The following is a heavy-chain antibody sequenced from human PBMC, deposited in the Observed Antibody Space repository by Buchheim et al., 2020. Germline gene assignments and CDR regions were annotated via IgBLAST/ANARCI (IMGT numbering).Heavy chain of an antibody. J-gene: IGHJ5*02. Sequence: QVQLQESGPGLVRPSQTLSLICTVSGDSINSADYSWAWIRQHPGKGLEWIGNISYSGDTNYNPSLKSRVSTSVDTSKNQFSLKLNSVTAVDTAVYFCARLSSSWYSLGFDPWGQGTL. D-gene: IGHD6-19*01. CDR2: ISYSGDT. V-gene: IGHV4-31*03. CDR3: ARLSSSWYSLGFDP. CDR1: GDSINSADYS.